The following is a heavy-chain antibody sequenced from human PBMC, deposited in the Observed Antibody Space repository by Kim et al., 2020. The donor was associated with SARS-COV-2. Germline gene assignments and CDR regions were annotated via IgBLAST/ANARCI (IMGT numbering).Heavy chain of an antibody. CDR1: GHFFTRD. J-gene: IGHJ4*02. Sequence: ASVKVSCKTSGHFFTRDIHWVRQAPGQGLEWMGGIDCGNGNTIYSQKFQGRVTFTTDTSASTAYMELSFLRSEDSAVYYCLGGFYFDYWGQGTLVTVSS. V-gene: IGHV1-3*01. CDR3: LGGFYFDY. CDR2: IDCGNGNT. D-gene: IGHD3-16*01.